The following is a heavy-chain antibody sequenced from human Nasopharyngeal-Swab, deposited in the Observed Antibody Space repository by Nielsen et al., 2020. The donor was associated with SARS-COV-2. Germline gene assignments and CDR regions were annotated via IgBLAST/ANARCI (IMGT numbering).Heavy chain of an antibody. J-gene: IGHJ4*02. CDR3: ARSSWFWDLDY. Sequence: SETLSLTCTVSGGSIRSSTFYWGWIRQPPGKGLEWIGSIFHSGSAYYNPSLQCRVTLSVDPSKNHFSLKLSSVTAADTAIYYCARSSWFWDLDYWGQGTLVPVSA. CDR1: GGSIRSSTFY. D-gene: IGHD6-13*01. V-gene: IGHV4-39*02. CDR2: IFHSGSA.